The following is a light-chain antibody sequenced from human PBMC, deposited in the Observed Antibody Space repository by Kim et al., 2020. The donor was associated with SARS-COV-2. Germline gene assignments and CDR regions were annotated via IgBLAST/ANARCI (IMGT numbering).Light chain of an antibody. Sequence: ERAPPSPRASESVAGVFACYQQKTGQAPTRLMYGAVLRATGIPERFRGSVCGTEFTLTISSLRSEDIAVFFCQKYNSWPLTLGGGTKVDIK. CDR3: QKYNSWPLT. J-gene: IGKJ4*01. CDR1: ESVAGV. CDR2: GAV. V-gene: IGKV3D-15*01.